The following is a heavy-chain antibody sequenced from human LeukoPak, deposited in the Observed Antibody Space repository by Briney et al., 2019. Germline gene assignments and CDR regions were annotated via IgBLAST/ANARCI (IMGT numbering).Heavy chain of an antibody. CDR1: GGSFSSYDHY. J-gene: IGHJ4*02. Sequence: SETLSLTCAVYGGSFSSYDHYWGWIRQPPGKGLEWIGSIYYSGSTYYNPSLKSRVTISVDTSKNQFSLKLSSVTAADTAAYYCARGRSGAARSFDYWGQGTLVTVSS. D-gene: IGHD6-6*01. V-gene: IGHV4-39*07. CDR2: IYYSGST. CDR3: ARGRSGAARSFDY.